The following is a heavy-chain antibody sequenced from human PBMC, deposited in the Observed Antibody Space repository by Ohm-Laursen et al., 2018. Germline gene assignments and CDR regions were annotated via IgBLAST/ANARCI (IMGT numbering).Heavy chain of an antibody. V-gene: IGHV3-7*01. CDR3: ARSITADY. Sequence: SLRLSCTASGFSFSSYSMNWVRQAPGTGLEWVANIKQDGSEKYYVDSVKGRFTISRGNAKNSLYLQMNSLRAEDTAVYYCARSITADYWGQGTLVTVSS. CDR2: IKQDGSEK. D-gene: IGHD1-20*01. CDR1: GFSFSSYS. J-gene: IGHJ4*02.